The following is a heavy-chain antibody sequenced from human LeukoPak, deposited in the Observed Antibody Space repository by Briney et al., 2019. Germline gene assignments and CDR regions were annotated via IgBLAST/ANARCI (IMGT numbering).Heavy chain of an antibody. CDR3: AKGSAVADIYFDY. J-gene: IGHJ4*02. CDR1: GFTFRSYA. D-gene: IGHD6-19*01. V-gene: IGHV3-23*01. CDR2: ISGGGDYT. Sequence: GGSLRLSCAASGFTFRSYAMGWVRQAPGKGLEWVSAISGGGDYTYHADSVKGRFTISRDNSKNTLYLQMNSLRAEDTAVYYCAKGSAVADIYFDYWGQGTLVTVSS.